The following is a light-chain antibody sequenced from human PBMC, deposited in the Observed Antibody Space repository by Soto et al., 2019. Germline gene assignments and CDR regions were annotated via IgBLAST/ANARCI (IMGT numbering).Light chain of an antibody. Sequence: EILLTQSPATLSLSPGERATLSCRASQSISTYLAWYQQKPGQAPRLLIYGAASRATGIPDRFSGSGSGTDFTLTISRLEPEDFAVYYCHLYGSSPPWTFGQGTKVEIK. J-gene: IGKJ1*01. CDR3: HLYGSSPPWT. CDR1: QSISTY. CDR2: GAA. V-gene: IGKV3-20*01.